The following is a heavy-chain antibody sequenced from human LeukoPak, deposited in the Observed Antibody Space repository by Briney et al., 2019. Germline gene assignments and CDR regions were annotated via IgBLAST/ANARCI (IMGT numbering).Heavy chain of an antibody. CDR1: GFTFSSYG. J-gene: IGHJ4*02. CDR2: ISYDGKNK. D-gene: IGHD4/OR15-4a*01. Sequence: PGRSLRLSCAASGFTFSSYGIHWVRQAPGKGLEWVAFISYDGKNKFYGDSVKGRFTISRDNSKDTLYLQMSSLRAEDTAVYYCARTLVPSRGVDFDYWGQGTLVTVSS. V-gene: IGHV3-30*03. CDR3: ARTLVPSRGVDFDY.